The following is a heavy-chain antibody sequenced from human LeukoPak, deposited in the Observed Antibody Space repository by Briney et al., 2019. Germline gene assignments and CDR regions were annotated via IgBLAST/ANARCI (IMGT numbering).Heavy chain of an antibody. V-gene: IGHV1-2*02. J-gene: IGHJ4*02. CDR2: INPNSGGT. CDR3: ARDMGAGATTSLGPFDY. Sequence: ASVKVSCKASGYTFTGYYMHWVRQAPGQGLEWMGWINPNSGGTNYAQKFQGRVTMTRDTSISTAYMELSRLRSDDTAVYYCARDMGAGATTSLGPFDYWGQGTLVTVSS. D-gene: IGHD1-26*01. CDR1: GYTFTGYY.